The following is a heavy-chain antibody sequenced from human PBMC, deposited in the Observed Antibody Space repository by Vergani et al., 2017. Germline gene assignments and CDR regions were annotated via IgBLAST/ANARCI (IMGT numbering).Heavy chain of an antibody. J-gene: IGHJ6*02. Sequence: EVQLVESGGGLVQPGGSLRLSCAASGFTFSSYEMNWVRQAPGKGLEWVSYISSSGSTIYYADSVKGRFTISRDNAKNSLYLQMNSLRAEDTAVYYCAAVGGSKYYYYGMDVWGQGTTVTVSS. CDR1: GFTFSSYE. D-gene: IGHD3-16*01. CDR3: AAVGGSKYYYYGMDV. CDR2: ISSSGSTI. V-gene: IGHV3-48*03.